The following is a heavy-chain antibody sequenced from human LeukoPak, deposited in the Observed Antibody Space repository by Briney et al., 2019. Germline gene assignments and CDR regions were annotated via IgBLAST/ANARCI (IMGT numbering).Heavy chain of an antibody. V-gene: IGHV3-23*01. J-gene: IGHJ1*01. CDR1: GFSVRTNF. CDR3: AKSIAAAPLCFQH. CDR2: ISGSGGST. D-gene: IGHD6-13*01. Sequence: GGSLRLSCAVSGFSVRTNFMSWVRQAPGKGLEWVSAISGSGGSTYYADSVKGRFTISRDNSKNTLYLQMSSLRAEDTAVYYCAKSIAAAPLCFQHWGQGTLVTVSS.